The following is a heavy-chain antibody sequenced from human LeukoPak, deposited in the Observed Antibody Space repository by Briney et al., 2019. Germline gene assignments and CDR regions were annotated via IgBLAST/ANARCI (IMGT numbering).Heavy chain of an antibody. CDR1: GFTFSSYW. CDR2: IKQDGSEK. CDR3: ARDREGYDFWRGYKY. V-gene: IGHV3-7*01. Sequence: PGGSLRLSCAASGFTFSSYWMSWVRQAPGKGLEWVANIKQDGSEKYYVDSVKGRFTISRDNAKNSLYLQMNSLRAEDTAVYYCARDREGYDFWRGYKYWGQGTLVTVSS. D-gene: IGHD3-3*01. J-gene: IGHJ4*02.